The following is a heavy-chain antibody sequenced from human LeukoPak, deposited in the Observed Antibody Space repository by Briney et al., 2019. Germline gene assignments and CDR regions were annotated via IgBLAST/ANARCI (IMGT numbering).Heavy chain of an antibody. D-gene: IGHD3-22*01. Sequence: GRSLRLSCAASGFTFDDYAMPWVRQAPGKGLGWVSGISWNSGSIGYADSVKGRFTISRDNAKNSLYLQMNSLRAEDTALYYCAKGPERWLLKNWFDPWGQGTLVTVSS. CDR3: AKGPERWLLKNWFDP. CDR1: GFTFDDYA. J-gene: IGHJ5*02. V-gene: IGHV3-9*01. CDR2: ISWNSGSI.